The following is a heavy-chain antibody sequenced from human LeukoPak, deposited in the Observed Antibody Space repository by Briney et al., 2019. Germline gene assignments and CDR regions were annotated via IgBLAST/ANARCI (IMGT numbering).Heavy chain of an antibody. J-gene: IGHJ4*02. D-gene: IGHD3-10*01. V-gene: IGHV3-30*02. CDR3: AKDGGAGDLWFGELYYYFDY. CDR2: VRYDGNNK. CDR1: GFSFSSYG. Sequence: GGSLRLSCAASGFSFSSYGMHWVRQAPGKGLEWVAFVRYDGNNKYYADSVKGRFSVSRDNSKNTLYLQMNSLRTEDTALYYCAKDGGAGDLWFGELYYYFDYWGQGTLVTVSS.